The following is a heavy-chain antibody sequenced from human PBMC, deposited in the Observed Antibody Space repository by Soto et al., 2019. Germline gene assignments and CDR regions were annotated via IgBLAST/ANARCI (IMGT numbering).Heavy chain of an antibody. Sequence: ASVKVSCKVSGYTLNELSMHWVRQAPGKGLEWMGGFDPEDGETIYAQKFQGRVTMTEDTSTDTAYMELSSLRSEDTAVYYCATDLYCSGGSCRPEDAFDIWGQGTMVTVSS. CDR3: ATDLYCSGGSCRPEDAFDI. CDR2: FDPEDGET. V-gene: IGHV1-24*01. J-gene: IGHJ3*02. CDR1: GYTLNELS. D-gene: IGHD2-15*01.